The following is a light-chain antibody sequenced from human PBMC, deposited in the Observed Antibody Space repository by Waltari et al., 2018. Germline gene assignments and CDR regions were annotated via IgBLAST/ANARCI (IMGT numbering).Light chain of an antibody. Sequence: QSALTQPRPVSGSPGQSVTISCTGTSSDVGAYNYVSWYQQHPGKAPKLMIYDVSRRPAGAPHRFSGSKSGNAASLTISGLQAEDEADYSCCSYAGRNSVVFGGGTRLTVL. CDR1: SSDVGAYNY. V-gene: IGLV2-11*01. J-gene: IGLJ2*01. CDR2: DVS. CDR3: CSYAGRNSVV.